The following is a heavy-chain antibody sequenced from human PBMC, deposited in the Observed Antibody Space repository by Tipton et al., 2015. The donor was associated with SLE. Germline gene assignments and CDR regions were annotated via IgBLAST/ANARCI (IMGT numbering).Heavy chain of an antibody. D-gene: IGHD3-3*01. V-gene: IGHV4-59*11. CDR3: ARGCLEMFDP. CDR2: IHYSGKT. CDR1: GGSIDYHY. J-gene: IGHJ5*02. Sequence: TLSLTCTVSGGSIDYHYWSWIRPTPGKGLEYIGFIHYSGKTDSHPPPKSRVTMSVDTSKKQFSLRLSSVTTADTAVYYCARGCLEMFDPWGPGTLVTVSS.